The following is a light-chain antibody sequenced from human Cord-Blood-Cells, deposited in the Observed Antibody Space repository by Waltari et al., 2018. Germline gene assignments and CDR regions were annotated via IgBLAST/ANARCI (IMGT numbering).Light chain of an antibody. J-gene: IGLJ3*02. CDR1: AWPKQY. CDR3: QSADSSGTWV. Sequence: SYELTQPPSVSVSPGQTARLTCSGDAWPKQYAYWYQQKPGQAPVLGIYKDRERPSGIPERFSGSSSGTTVTLTISGVQAEDEADYYCQSADSSGTWVFGGGTKLTVL. CDR2: KDR. V-gene: IGLV3-25*03.